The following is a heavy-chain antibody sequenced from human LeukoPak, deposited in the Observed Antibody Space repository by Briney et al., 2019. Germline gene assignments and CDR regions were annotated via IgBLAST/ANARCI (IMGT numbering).Heavy chain of an antibody. CDR3: VKDRSETFAFDY. J-gene: IGHJ4*02. CDR1: GFTFSNYV. CDR2: ISGDGGTT. D-gene: IGHD6-19*01. V-gene: IGHV3-64D*08. Sequence: GGSLRLSCSVSGFTFSNYVMHWVRQAPGKGLEYVSTISGDGGTTHSADSVKGRFIISRDNSKNTLYLQMSSLRGEDTAVHYCVKDRSETFAFDYWGQGTLVTVSS.